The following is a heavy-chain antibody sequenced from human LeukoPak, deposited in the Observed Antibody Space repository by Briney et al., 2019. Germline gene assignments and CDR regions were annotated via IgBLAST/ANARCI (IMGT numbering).Heavy chain of an antibody. CDR2: IRSKAYGGTT. V-gene: IGHV3-49*03. Sequence: GRSLRLSCTASGFTFGDYAMSWLRQAPGKGLEWVGFIRSKAYGGTTEYAASVKGRFTISRDDSKSIAYLQMNSLKTEDTAVYYCTRDLSIGYSGYGFVYWGQGTLVTVSS. D-gene: IGHD5-12*01. CDR3: TRDLSIGYSGYGFVY. J-gene: IGHJ4*02. CDR1: GFTFGDYA.